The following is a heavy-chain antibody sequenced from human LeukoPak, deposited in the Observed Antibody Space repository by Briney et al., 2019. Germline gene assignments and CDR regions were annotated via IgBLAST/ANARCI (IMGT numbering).Heavy chain of an antibody. V-gene: IGHV4-39*01. D-gene: IGHD3-3*01. CDR3: ARQISDYYYYYIDV. CDR2: IYYSGAT. J-gene: IGHJ6*03. CDR1: GGSISSSHYY. Sequence: RSSGTLSLTCTVSGGSISSSHYYWGWIRQPPGKGLEWIGTIYYSGATYYNPSLESRVTISEDTSKNQFSLTLRSVTAADTAVYYCARQISDYYYYYIDVWGKGTTVTVSS.